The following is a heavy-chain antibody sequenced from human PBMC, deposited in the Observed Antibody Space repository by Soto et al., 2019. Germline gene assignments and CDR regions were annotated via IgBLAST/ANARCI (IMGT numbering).Heavy chain of an antibody. J-gene: IGHJ4*02. Sequence: SETLSLTCTVSGGSISNFYWSWIRQPPGKGLEWIGYISYSGNTNYNPSLKSRVSISVDTSKNRLSLNLTSVTAADTAVYYCARAPLVLSRSYFDSWGQGTPVTVSS. V-gene: IGHV4-59*01. D-gene: IGHD2-8*02. CDR1: GGSISNFY. CDR2: ISYSGNT. CDR3: ARAPLVLSRSYFDS.